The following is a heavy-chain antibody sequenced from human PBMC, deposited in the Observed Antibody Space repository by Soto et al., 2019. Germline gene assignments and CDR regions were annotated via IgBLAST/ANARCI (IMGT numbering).Heavy chain of an antibody. J-gene: IGHJ4*02. D-gene: IGHD5-18*01. CDR3: ASSLLVGYGLEGESD. CDR1: GYTFTSYG. V-gene: IGHV1-18*01. Sequence: QVQLVQSGAEVKKPGASVKVSCKASGYTFTSYGISWVRQAPGQGLEWMGWISAYNGNTNYAQKLQGRVTMTTDTSTSPAYMELRSLISDDTAVYYCASSLLVGYGLEGESDWGQGTLVTVSS. CDR2: ISAYNGNT.